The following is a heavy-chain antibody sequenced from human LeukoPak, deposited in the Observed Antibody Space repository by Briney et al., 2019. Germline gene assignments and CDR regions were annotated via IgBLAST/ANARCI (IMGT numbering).Heavy chain of an antibody. CDR1: GYTFTSYG. D-gene: IGHD2-15*01. Sequence: ASVKVSCKASGYTFTSYGISWVRQAPGQGLEWMGIINPSGGSTSYAQKFQGRVTMTRDTSTSTVYMELSSLRSEDTAVYYCARDFGGSCYWWGQGTLVTVSS. J-gene: IGHJ4*02. CDR3: ARDFGGSCYW. CDR2: INPSGGST. V-gene: IGHV1-46*01.